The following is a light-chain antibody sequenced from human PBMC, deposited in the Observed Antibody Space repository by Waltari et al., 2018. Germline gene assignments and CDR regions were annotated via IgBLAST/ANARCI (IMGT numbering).Light chain of an antibody. CDR1: SSSIGSNS. V-gene: IGLV1-47*01. J-gene: IGLJ3*02. CDR3: ATWDNSLSGQWV. Sequence: QSVLTQPPSASETPGQRVTLPCSGSSSSIGSNSVYWYQQLPGAAPKLLIYRSNQRPSGVPDRFSGSKSGTSASLAISGLRSEDEADYYCATWDNSLSGQWVFGGGTKLTVL. CDR2: RSN.